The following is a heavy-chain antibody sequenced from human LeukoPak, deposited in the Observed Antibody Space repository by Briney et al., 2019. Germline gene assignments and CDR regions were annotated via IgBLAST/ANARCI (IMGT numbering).Heavy chain of an antibody. V-gene: IGHV3-15*01. Sequence: GGSLRLSCAASGFTFSNAWMSWVRQAPGKGLELVGRIKSKTDGGTTDYAAPVKGRFTISRDDSKNTLCLQMNSLKTEDTAVYYCTTDGRNYDFWSGLAYYFDYWGQGTLVTVSS. J-gene: IGHJ4*02. CDR1: GFTFSNAW. D-gene: IGHD3-3*01. CDR3: TTDGRNYDFWSGLAYYFDY. CDR2: IKSKTDGGTT.